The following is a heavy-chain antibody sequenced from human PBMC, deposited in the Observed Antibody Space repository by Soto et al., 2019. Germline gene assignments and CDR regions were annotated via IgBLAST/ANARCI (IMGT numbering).Heavy chain of an antibody. CDR2: ISYDGSNK. Sequence: QVQLVESGGGVVQPGRSLRLSCAASGFTCSSYAMHWVRQAPGKGLEWVAVISYDGSNKYYADSVKGRFTISRDNSKNTLYLQMNSLRAEDTAVYYCAGYSSSWYGGYWGQGTLVTVSS. J-gene: IGHJ4*02. D-gene: IGHD6-13*01. V-gene: IGHV3-30-3*01. CDR1: GFTCSSYA. CDR3: AGYSSSWYGGY.